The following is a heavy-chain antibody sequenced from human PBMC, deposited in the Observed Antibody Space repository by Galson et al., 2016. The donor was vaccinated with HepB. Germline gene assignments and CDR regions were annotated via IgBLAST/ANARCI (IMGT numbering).Heavy chain of an antibody. CDR1: GFSFSHFW. CDR2: IKADGRDK. CDR3: VRDDYLDV. D-gene: IGHD4-11*01. V-gene: IGHV3-7*01. Sequence: SLTLSFSPSGFSFSHFWMSWVRQAPGKGLEWVADIKADGRDKFYVDSVKGRFTIARDNTKNSLYLQMNSLRAEDTAVYYCVRDDYLDVWGQGTMVIVSS. J-gene: IGHJ3*01.